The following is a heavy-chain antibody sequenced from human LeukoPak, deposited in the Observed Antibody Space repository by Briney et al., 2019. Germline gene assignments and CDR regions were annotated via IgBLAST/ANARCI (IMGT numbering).Heavy chain of an antibody. J-gene: IGHJ4*02. D-gene: IGHD3-9*01. V-gene: IGHV1-24*01. CDR1: GYTLTELS. CDR2: FDPEDGET. CDR3: ATERQYYDILTGYYSRRPYFDY. Sequence: ASVEVSCKVSGYTLTELSMHWVRQAPGKGLEWMGGFDPEDGETIYEQKFQGSVTMTEDTSTDTAYMELSSLRSEDTAVYYCATERQYYDILTGYYSRRPYFDYWGQGTLVTVSS.